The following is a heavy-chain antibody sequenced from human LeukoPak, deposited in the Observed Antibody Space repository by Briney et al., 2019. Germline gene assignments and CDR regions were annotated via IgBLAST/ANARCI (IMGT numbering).Heavy chain of an antibody. D-gene: IGHD1-26*01. CDR3: ARYELISTYFDY. Sequence: PSETLSLTCPVSGGSISSGDYYWSWIRQPPGKGLEWIGYIYYSGSTYYNPSLKSRVTISVDTSKNQFSLKLSSVTAADTAVYYCARYELISTYFDYWGQGTLVTVSS. CDR2: IYYSGST. CDR1: GGSISSGDYY. J-gene: IGHJ4*02. V-gene: IGHV4-30-4*01.